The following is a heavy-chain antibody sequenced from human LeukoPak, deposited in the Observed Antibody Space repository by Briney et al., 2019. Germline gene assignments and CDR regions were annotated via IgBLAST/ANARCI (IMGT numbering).Heavy chain of an antibody. CDR2: ISSSSSYI. CDR1: GFTFSSYS. Sequence: GGSLRLSCAASGFTFSSYSMNWVRQAPGKGLEWVSSISSSSSYIYYADSVKGRFTISRDNAKNSLYLQMNSLRAEDTAVYYCARVVSDDYGTYWGQGTLVTVSS. V-gene: IGHV3-21*01. J-gene: IGHJ4*02. CDR3: ARVVSDDYGTY. D-gene: IGHD4-17*01.